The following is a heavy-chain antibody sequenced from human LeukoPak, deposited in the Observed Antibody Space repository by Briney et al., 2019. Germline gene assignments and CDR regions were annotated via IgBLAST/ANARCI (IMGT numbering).Heavy chain of an antibody. Sequence: PGGSLRLSCAASGFPFSSYSMNWVRQAPGKGLEWVSSISSSSSYIYYADSVKGRFTISRDNAKNSLYLQMNSLRAEDTAVYYCARVQYSSSFDDYWGQGTLVTVSS. CDR3: ARVQYSSSFDDY. V-gene: IGHV3-21*01. J-gene: IGHJ4*02. CDR1: GFPFSSYS. CDR2: ISSSSSYI. D-gene: IGHD6-6*01.